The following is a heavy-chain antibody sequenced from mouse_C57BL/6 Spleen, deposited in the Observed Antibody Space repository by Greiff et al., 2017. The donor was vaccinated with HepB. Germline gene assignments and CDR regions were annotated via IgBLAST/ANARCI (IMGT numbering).Heavy chain of an antibody. J-gene: IGHJ2*01. Sequence: VQLQQSGAELVRPGSSVKLSCKASGYTFTSYWMHWVKQRPIQGLEWIGNIDPSDSETHYNQKFKDKATLTVDKSSSTAYMQLSSLTSEDSAVYYCAKSRGYSNYYFDYWGQGTTLTVSS. CDR1: GYTFTSYW. V-gene: IGHV1-52*01. CDR2: IDPSDSET. D-gene: IGHD2-5*01. CDR3: AKSRGYSNYYFDY.